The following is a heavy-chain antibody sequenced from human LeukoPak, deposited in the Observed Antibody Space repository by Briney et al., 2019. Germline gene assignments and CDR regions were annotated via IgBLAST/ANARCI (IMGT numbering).Heavy chain of an antibody. CDR3: ARYYCASTRCPGIDY. J-gene: IGHJ4*02. D-gene: IGHD2-2*01. CDR1: GGSISSSSYY. CDR2: IYYSGST. Sequence: SETLSLTCTVSGGSISSSSYYWGWIRQPPGKGLEWIGSIYYSGSTYYNPSLKSRLTISVDTSRNQFSLQLSSVTPADTAFYYCARYYCASTRCPGIDYWGQGTLVTVSS. V-gene: IGHV4-39*07.